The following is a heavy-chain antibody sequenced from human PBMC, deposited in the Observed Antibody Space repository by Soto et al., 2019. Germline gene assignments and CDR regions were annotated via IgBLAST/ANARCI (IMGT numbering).Heavy chain of an antibody. J-gene: IGHJ6*02. Sequence: ASVKVSCKASGYTLSNYAMHWVRQAPGQRLEWMGWINAGNGDIKYSQKFQGRVSITRDTSASTAYMELRSLRSDDTAVYYCARDGYCSGGSCYSLSYYYYGMDVWG. CDR2: INAGNGDI. CDR3: ARDGYCSGGSCYSLSYYYYGMDV. D-gene: IGHD2-15*01. V-gene: IGHV1-3*01. CDR1: GYTLSNYA.